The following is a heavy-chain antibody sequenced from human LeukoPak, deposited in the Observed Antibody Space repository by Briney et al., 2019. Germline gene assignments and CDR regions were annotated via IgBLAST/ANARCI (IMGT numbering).Heavy chain of an antibody. V-gene: IGHV4-34*01. D-gene: IGHD3-10*01. Sequence: PGGSLRLSCAASGFTFSSAWMSWIRQPPGKGLEWIGEINHSGSTNYNPSLKSRVTISVDTSKNQFSLKLSSVTAADTAVYYCARVKRITMVRRVINGMDVWGQGTTVTVSS. CDR1: GFTFSSAW. CDR3: ARVKRITMVRRVINGMDV. J-gene: IGHJ6*02. CDR2: INHSGST.